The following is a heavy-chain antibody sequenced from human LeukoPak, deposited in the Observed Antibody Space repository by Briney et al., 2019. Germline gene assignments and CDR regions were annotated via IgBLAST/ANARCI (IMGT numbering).Heavy chain of an antibody. V-gene: IGHV1-69*13. J-gene: IGHJ6*02. CDR2: IIPIFGTA. Sequence: ASVKVSCKASGYTLTSYYMHWVRQAPGQGLEWMGGIIPIFGTANYAQKFQGRVTITADESTSTAYMELSSLRSEDTAVYYCAREGTVTSDYYYYGMDVWGQGTTVTVSS. CDR3: AREGTVTSDYYYYGMDV. D-gene: IGHD4-17*01. CDR1: GYTLTSYY.